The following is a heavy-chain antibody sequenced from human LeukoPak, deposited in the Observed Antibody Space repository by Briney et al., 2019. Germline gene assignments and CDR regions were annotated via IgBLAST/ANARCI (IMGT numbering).Heavy chain of an antibody. D-gene: IGHD6-13*01. CDR3: ARHSSSWYLDY. CDR2: IYSGGST. Sequence: GGSLRLSCAASGFTVRSNYMSWVRQAPGKGLEWVSVIYSGGSTYYADSVKGRFTISRDNSKNTLYLQMNSLRAEDTAVYYCARHSSSWYLDYWGQGTLVTVSS. V-gene: IGHV3-53*01. CDR1: GFTVRSNY. J-gene: IGHJ4*02.